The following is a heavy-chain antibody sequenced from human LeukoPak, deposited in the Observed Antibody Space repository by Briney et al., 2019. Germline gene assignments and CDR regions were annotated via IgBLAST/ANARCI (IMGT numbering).Heavy chain of an antibody. J-gene: IGHJ6*03. CDR2: IYTSGSP. CDR1: GGSISIYY. Sequence: SETLSLTCTVSGGSISIYYWSWIRQPAGKRPEWIGRIYTSGSPNYNPSLKSRVTMSVDTSKNQFSLKLSSVTAADTAVYYCARESGYPPYYYYYYMDVWGKGTTVTVSS. CDR3: ARESGYPPYYYYYYMDV. D-gene: IGHD3-3*01. V-gene: IGHV4-4*07.